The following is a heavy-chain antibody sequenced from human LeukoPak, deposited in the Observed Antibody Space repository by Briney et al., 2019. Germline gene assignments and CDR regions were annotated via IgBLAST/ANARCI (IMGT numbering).Heavy chain of an antibody. J-gene: IGHJ4*02. Sequence: PGGSLRLSCSASGFTFSSYAMHWVRQAPGKGLEYVSAISSNGGSTYYADSVKGRFTISRDNSKNTLYLQMSSLRAEDTAVYYCVKEGLVLRYFDWFRGSYYFDYWGQGTLVTVSS. CDR2: ISSNGGST. D-gene: IGHD3-9*01. CDR3: VKEGLVLRYFDWFRGSYYFDY. CDR1: GFTFSSYA. V-gene: IGHV3-64D*06.